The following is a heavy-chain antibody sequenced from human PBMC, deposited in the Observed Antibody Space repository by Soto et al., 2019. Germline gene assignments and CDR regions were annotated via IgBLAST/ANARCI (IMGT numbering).Heavy chain of an antibody. D-gene: IGHD3-22*01. J-gene: IGHJ3*02. CDR1: GGTLSSYA. Sequence: GASVKVSCKDSGGTLSSYAISWVRQAPGQGLEWMGGIIPIFGTANYAQKFQGRVTITADESTSTAYMELSSLRSEDTAVYYCARDVGDHYDSSGYPRDDAFDIWGQGTMVTVSS. CDR3: ARDVGDHYDSSGYPRDDAFDI. V-gene: IGHV1-69*13. CDR2: IIPIFGTA.